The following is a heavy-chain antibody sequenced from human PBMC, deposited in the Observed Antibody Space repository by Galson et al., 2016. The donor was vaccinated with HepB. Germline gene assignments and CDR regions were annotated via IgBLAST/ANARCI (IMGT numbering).Heavy chain of an antibody. CDR3: ARGSGFLIDY. CDR1: GFTLTDQY. CDR2: IKEDGSEK. Sequence: SLRLSCAASGFTLTDQYVDWVRQAPGKGLEWVAIIKEDGSEKYYVDSVRGRFTISRDNAKNSLSLQMNSLRAEDTAVYYCARGSGFLIDYWGQGTPVTVSS. J-gene: IGHJ4*02. V-gene: IGHV3-7*03. D-gene: IGHD3-3*01.